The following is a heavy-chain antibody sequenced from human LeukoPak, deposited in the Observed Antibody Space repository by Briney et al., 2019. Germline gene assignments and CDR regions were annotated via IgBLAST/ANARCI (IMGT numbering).Heavy chain of an antibody. CDR3: TTDDYYDRSGYFPGFDY. CDR2: IKSKTDGGTT. D-gene: IGHD3-22*01. V-gene: IGHV3-15*01. CDR1: GFTFGTCS. Sequence: GGSLRLSCAASGFTFGTCSVSWVRQVPGKGLEWVGRIKSKTDGGTTDYAAPVKGRFTMSRDNSKNTLYLQMNSLKTEDTAVYYCTTDDYYDRSGYFPGFDYWGQGTLVTVSS. J-gene: IGHJ4*02.